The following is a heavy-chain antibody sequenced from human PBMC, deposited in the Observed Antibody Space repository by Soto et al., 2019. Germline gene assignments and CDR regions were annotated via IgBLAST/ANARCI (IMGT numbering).Heavy chain of an antibody. Sequence: LSLTCTVSGGSISSSSYYWGWIRQPPGKGLEWIGSIYYSGSTYYNPSLKSRVTISVDTSKNQFSLKLSSVTAADTAVYYCASAHPKHLHWFDLWGQGDLVTVSS. V-gene: IGHV4-39*01. CDR2: IYYSGST. CDR1: GGSISSSSYY. D-gene: IGHD2-21*01. CDR3: ASAHPKHLHWFDL. J-gene: IGHJ5*02.